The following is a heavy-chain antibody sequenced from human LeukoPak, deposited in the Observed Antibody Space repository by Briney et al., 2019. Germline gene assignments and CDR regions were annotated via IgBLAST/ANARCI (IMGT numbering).Heavy chain of an antibody. Sequence: SQTLSLTCTVSGGSIRSGSYYWSWIRQPAGKGLEWIGRIYTSVSTNHSPSLQSRVTISVDTSKNQFSLNQTSVTAADTAVYYCARAKSIAARLQTILDYWGQGTLVTVSS. V-gene: IGHV4-61*02. J-gene: IGHJ4*02. D-gene: IGHD6-6*01. CDR2: IYTSVST. CDR3: ARAKSIAARLQTILDY. CDR1: GGSIRSGSYY.